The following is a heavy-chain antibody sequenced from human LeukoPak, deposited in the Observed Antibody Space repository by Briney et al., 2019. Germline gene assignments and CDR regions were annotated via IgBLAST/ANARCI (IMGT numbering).Heavy chain of an antibody. CDR3: ARVGPRYCSGGSCYPHLNWFDP. V-gene: IGHV1-3*01. D-gene: IGHD2-15*01. CDR1: GYTFTGYS. J-gene: IGHJ5*02. CDR2: INADNGNT. Sequence: ASVKVSCKASGYTFTGYSMHWVRQAPGQRLEWMGWINADNGNTKYSQKFQGRVTITRDTSASTAYMELSSLRSEDTAVYYCARVGPRYCSGGSCYPHLNWFDPWGQGTLVTVSS.